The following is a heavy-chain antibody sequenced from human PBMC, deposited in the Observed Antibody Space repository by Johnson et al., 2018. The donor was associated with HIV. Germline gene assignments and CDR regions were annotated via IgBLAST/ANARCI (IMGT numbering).Heavy chain of an antibody. V-gene: IGHV3-20*04. J-gene: IGHJ3*02. CDR3: ARAEKDIWYYDILTGYPNAFDI. CDR2: INWSGGGT. Sequence: VQLVESGGGLVQPGRSLRLSCAASGFTFDDYAMYWVRQAPGKGLEWVSGINWSGGGTAYADSVKGRFTVSSDNAKNSLYLQMNSLRAEDTAVYYCARAEKDIWYYDILTGYPNAFDIWGQGTMVTVS. D-gene: IGHD3-9*01. CDR1: GFTFDDYA.